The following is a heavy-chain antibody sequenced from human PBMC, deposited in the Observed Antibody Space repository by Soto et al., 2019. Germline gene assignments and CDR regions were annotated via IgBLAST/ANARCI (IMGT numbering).Heavy chain of an antibody. CDR3: ARGPMTTVTTWGDWYFDL. Sequence: QVQLVESGGGVVQPGRSLRLCCATSGFIFSSYGMHWVRQGPGKGLEWVAVIWYDGTNKYYADSVNGRFTISRDDSKNTLYLQMNSLRAEDTAVYYCARGPMTTVTTWGDWYFDLWGRGTLVTVSS. CDR1: GFIFSSYG. D-gene: IGHD4-17*01. CDR2: IWYDGTNK. V-gene: IGHV3-33*01. J-gene: IGHJ2*01.